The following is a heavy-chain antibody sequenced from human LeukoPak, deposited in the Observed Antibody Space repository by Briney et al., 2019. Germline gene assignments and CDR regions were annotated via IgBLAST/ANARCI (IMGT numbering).Heavy chain of an antibody. Sequence: SETLSLTCTVSGGSISSGDYYWSWIRQPPGKGLEWIGYIYYSGSTYYNPSLKSRVTISVDTSKNQFSLKLSSVTAADTAVYYCARGPRSGWPLDYWGQGTLVTVSS. CDR3: ARGPRSGWPLDY. CDR2: IYYSGST. D-gene: IGHD6-19*01. CDR1: GGSISSGDYY. V-gene: IGHV4-30-4*01. J-gene: IGHJ4*02.